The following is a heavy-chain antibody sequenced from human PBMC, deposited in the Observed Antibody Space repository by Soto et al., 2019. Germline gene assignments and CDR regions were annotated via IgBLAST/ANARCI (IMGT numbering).Heavy chain of an antibody. CDR1: GGSISSSSYY. J-gene: IGHJ6*02. CDR2: IYYSGST. V-gene: IGHV4-39*01. D-gene: IGHD4-17*01. Sequence: SETLSLTCTVSGGSISSSSYYWGWIRQPPGKGLEWIGSIYYSGSTYYNPSLKSRVTISVDTSKNQFSLKLSSVTAADTAVYYCASDYGGTTAYYYYGMDVWGQGTTVTVSS. CDR3: ASDYGGTTAYYYYGMDV.